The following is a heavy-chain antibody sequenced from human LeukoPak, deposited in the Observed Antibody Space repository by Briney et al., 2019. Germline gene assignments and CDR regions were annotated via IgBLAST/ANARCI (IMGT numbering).Heavy chain of an antibody. J-gene: IGHJ4*02. CDR2: ISHDGTRK. CDR1: GFTFSVYG. CDR3: AKVFAGSFYSCALDY. V-gene: IGHV3-30*18. D-gene: IGHD3-22*01. Sequence: HAGGSLRLSCAASGFTFSVYGMHWVRQAPGKGLEWVAVISHDGTRKYYADSVKGRFTISRDNSVDTLHLQMNSLRAEDTAVYFCAKVFAGSFYSCALDYWGQGTLVTVSS.